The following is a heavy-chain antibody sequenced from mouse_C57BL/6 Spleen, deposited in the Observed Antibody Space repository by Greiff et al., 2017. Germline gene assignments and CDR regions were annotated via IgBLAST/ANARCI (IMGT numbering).Heavy chain of an antibody. V-gene: IGHV1-15*01. Sequence: VQLQESGAELVRPGASVTLSCKASGYTFTDYEMHWVKQTPVHGLEWIGAIDPETGGTAYNQKFKGKAILTADKSSSTAYMELRSLTSEDSAVYYCTRPDLDYWGQGTTLTVSS. CDR3: TRPDLDY. J-gene: IGHJ2*01. CDR1: GYTFTDYE. CDR2: IDPETGGT.